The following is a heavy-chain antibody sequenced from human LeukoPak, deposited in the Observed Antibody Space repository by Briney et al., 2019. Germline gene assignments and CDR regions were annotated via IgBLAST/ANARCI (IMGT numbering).Heavy chain of an antibody. J-gene: IGHJ4*02. CDR2: IIPIFGTA. CDR3: ASRGYDFWSGYYTGGLDY. D-gene: IGHD3-3*01. Sequence: PLASVKVSCKASGGTFSSYAISWVRQAPGQGLEWMGGIIPIFGTANYAQKFQGRVTITTDESTSTAYMELSSLRSEDTAVYCCASRGYDFWSGYYTGGLDYWGQGTLVTVSS. CDR1: GGTFSSYA. V-gene: IGHV1-69*05.